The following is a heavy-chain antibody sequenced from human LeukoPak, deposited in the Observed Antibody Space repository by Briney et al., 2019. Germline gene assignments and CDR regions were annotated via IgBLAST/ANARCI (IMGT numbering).Heavy chain of an antibody. CDR2: ISGSGGST. CDR3: AKYARMVRGLPLFDY. V-gene: IGHV3-23*01. CDR1: GFTFDDYG. D-gene: IGHD3-10*01. J-gene: IGHJ4*02. Sequence: GGSLRLSCAASGFTFDDYGMSWGRQAPGKGVEWVSAISGSGGSTYYAESVKGRFTISRDNSKNTLYLQMHSLRAEHTPVYYCAKYARMVRGLPLFDYWGQGTLVTVSS.